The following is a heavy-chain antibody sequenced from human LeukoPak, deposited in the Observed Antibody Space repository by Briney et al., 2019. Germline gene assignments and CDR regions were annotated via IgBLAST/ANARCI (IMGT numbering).Heavy chain of an antibody. Sequence: ASVTVSCKASGYTFTGYYMHWVRQAPGQGLEWMGWINPNSGGTNYAQKFQGRVTMTRDTSISTAYMELSRLRSDDTAVYYCARSLIIAARPLDYWGQGTLVTVSS. J-gene: IGHJ4*02. CDR1: GYTFTGYY. V-gene: IGHV1-2*02. CDR3: ARSLIIAARPLDY. D-gene: IGHD6-6*01. CDR2: INPNSGGT.